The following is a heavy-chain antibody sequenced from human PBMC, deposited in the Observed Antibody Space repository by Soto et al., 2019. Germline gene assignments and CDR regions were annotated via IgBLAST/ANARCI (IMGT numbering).Heavy chain of an antibody. CDR2: IYHSGRT. Sequence: PSDTQSLTCIVSGESISSSSYYWGWIRQPPGKGLEWIGSIYHSGRTYYNPSLKSRVSISIDTSKNQFSLKLSSVTAADTALYYCARQRTTVVTQAYFDYWGQGALVTVSS. D-gene: IGHD2-21*02. V-gene: IGHV4-39*01. CDR3: ARQRTTVVTQAYFDY. CDR1: GESISSSSYY. J-gene: IGHJ4*02.